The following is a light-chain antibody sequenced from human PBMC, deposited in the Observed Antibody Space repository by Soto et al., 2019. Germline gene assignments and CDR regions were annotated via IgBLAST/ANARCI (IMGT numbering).Light chain of an antibody. Sequence: DIPMTQSPSTLSASVGDRVTITCRASQSISTWLAWYQQKPGKAPKLLIYKASSLESGVPSRFSGSVSGTQFTLTISSLQPDDFATYYCHQYKSFPYTFGQGTKLEIK. J-gene: IGKJ2*01. V-gene: IGKV1-5*03. CDR3: HQYKSFPYT. CDR2: KAS. CDR1: QSISTW.